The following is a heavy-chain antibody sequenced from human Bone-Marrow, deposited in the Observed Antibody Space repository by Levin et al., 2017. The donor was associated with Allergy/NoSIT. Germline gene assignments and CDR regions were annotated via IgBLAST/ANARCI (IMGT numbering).Heavy chain of an antibody. CDR2: IKEDGSEK. Sequence: AGGSLRLSCAASGFTFRSYWMAWVRQAPGEGLEWVAEIKEDGSEKHYGDFVKGRFTISRDNAKNSLFLQMNSLRAEDTAVYYCARGPLIRASGMSWGQGTLVTVSS. CDR3: ARGPLIRASGMS. D-gene: IGHD6-13*01. CDR1: GFTFRSYW. V-gene: IGHV3-7*01. J-gene: IGHJ4*02.